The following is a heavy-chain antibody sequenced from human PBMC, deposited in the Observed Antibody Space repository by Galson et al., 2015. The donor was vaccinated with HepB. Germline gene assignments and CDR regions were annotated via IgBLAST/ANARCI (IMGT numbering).Heavy chain of an antibody. V-gene: IGHV1-18*01. Sequence: SVKVSCKASGYTFTSYGISWVRQAPGQGLEWMGWISAYNGNTNYAQKLQGRVTMTTDTSTSTAYMELRSLRSDDTAVYYCARDGGLGSGYHYGGHAFDIWGQGTMVTVSS. CDR2: ISAYNGNT. CDR1: GYTFTSYG. D-gene: IGHD3-22*01. J-gene: IGHJ3*02. CDR3: ARDGGLGSGYHYGGHAFDI.